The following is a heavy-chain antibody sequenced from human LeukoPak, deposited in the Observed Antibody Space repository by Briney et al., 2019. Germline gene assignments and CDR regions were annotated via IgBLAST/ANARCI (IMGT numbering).Heavy chain of an antibody. D-gene: IGHD2-21*01. J-gene: IGHJ5*02. Sequence: SETLSFTCAVYGGSFSGYYWSWIRQPPGKGLEWIGEINHSGSTNYNPSLKSRVTISVDTSKNQFSLKLSSVTAADTAVYYCARDSYPRNPWGQGTLVTVSS. V-gene: IGHV4-34*01. CDR1: GGSFSGYY. CDR2: INHSGST. CDR3: ARDSYPRNP.